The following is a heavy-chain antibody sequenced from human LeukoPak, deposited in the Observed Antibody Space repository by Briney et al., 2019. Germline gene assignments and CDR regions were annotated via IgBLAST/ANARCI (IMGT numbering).Heavy chain of an antibody. J-gene: IGHJ4*02. CDR3: ARGPSGSYYTGELDY. Sequence: GESLRLSCAASGFTFSSYDMHWVRQATGKGLEWVSAIGTAGDTYYPGSVKGRFTISRENAKNSLYLQMNSLRAGDTAVYYCARGPSGSYYTGELDYWGQGTLVTVSS. V-gene: IGHV3-13*01. CDR1: GFTFSSYD. CDR2: IGTAGDT. D-gene: IGHD3-10*01.